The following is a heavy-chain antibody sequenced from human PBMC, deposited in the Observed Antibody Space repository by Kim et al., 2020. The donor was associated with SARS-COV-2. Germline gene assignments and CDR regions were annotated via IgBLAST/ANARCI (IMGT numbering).Heavy chain of an antibody. V-gene: IGHV5-10-1*01. Sequence: GESLKISCKGSGYSFTSYWISWVRQMPGKGLEWMGRIDPSDSYTNYSPSFQGHVTISADKSISTAYLQWSSLKASDTAMYYCARHGKGDSSSWYQNYYYYGMDVWGQGTTVTVSS. D-gene: IGHD6-13*01. CDR2: IDPSDSYT. CDR1: GYSFTSYW. J-gene: IGHJ6*02. CDR3: ARHGKGDSSSWYQNYYYYGMDV.